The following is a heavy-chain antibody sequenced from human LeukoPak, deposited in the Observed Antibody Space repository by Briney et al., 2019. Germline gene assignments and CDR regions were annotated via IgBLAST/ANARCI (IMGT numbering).Heavy chain of an antibody. V-gene: IGHV3-30-3*01. CDR2: ISYDGSNK. Sequence: GGSLRLSCAASGFTFSRYAMHWVRQAPGKGLEWVAVISYDGSNKYYADSVKGRFIISRDSSKNTLYLQMNSLRAEDTAVYYCASHYDTSGYHYFDFRGQGTLVTVSS. D-gene: IGHD3-22*01. J-gene: IGHJ4*02. CDR3: ASHYDTSGYHYFDF. CDR1: GFTFSRYA.